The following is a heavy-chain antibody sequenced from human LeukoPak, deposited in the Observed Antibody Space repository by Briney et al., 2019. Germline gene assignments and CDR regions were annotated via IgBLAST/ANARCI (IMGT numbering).Heavy chain of an antibody. D-gene: IGHD6-13*01. Sequence: GGSLRLSCAASGFTFDDYAMHWVRQAPGKGLEWVSGISWNSGSIGYADSAKGRFTISRDNAKNSLYLQMNSLRAEDTALYYCAKDIGWAAAGKLDYWGQGTLVTVSS. V-gene: IGHV3-9*01. CDR2: ISWNSGSI. J-gene: IGHJ4*02. CDR1: GFTFDDYA. CDR3: AKDIGWAAAGKLDY.